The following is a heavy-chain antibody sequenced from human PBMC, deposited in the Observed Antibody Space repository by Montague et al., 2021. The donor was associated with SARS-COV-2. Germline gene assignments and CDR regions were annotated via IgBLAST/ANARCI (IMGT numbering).Heavy chain of an antibody. J-gene: IGHJ4*02. V-gene: IGHV4-34*01. D-gene: IGHD3-22*01. Sequence: SESLSLTRAVYDGSFSDYSWTWIRQPPGKGLEWIGEINHRGSTNYNPSLKSRVTISVDTSKNQFSLKMTSVTAADTAVYYCARGRQHINMVVVVVTGGEYYFDFWGQGTLVVVSS. CDR2: INHRGST. CDR3: ARGRQHINMVVVVVTGGEYYFDF. CDR1: DGSFSDYS.